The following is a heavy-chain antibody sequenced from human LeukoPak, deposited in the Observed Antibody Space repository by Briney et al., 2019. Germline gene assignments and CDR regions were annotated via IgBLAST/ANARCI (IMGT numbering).Heavy chain of an antibody. D-gene: IGHD2-21*02. CDR3: ARDSMFYGGDPHVSY. CDR2: IYDSGST. Sequence: SETLSLTCTVSGGSISTYYWSWIRQPPGKGLEYIGYIYDSGSTNYNPSLKSRVTISVDTSKNQFSLKLSSVTAADTAIYYCARDSMFYGGDPHVSYWGQGTLVTVSS. CDR1: GGSISTYY. J-gene: IGHJ4*02. V-gene: IGHV4-59*12.